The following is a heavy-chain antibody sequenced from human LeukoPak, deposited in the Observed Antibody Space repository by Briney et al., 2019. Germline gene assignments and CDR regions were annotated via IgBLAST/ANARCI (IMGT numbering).Heavy chain of an antibody. D-gene: IGHD6-25*01. J-gene: IGHJ4*02. CDR2: LYSSGSSDYYSGST. CDR3: ARHHRSGYYEVDY. V-gene: IGHV4-59*08. Sequence: SETLSLTCSISGGSFSSHYWSWIRQPPGKGLEWIGYLYSSGSSDYYSGSTNYNPSLKSRVTISVDASKNQFSLKLSSVTAADTAVYYCARHHRSGYYEVDYWGQGTLVTVSS. CDR1: GGSFSSHY.